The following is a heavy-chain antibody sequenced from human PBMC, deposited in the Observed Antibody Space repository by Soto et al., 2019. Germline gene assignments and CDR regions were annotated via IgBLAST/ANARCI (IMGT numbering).Heavy chain of an antibody. CDR2: MNPNSGNT. Sequence: QVQLVQSGAEVKKPGASVKVSCKASGYTFTSYDINWVRQATGQGLEWMGWMNPNSGNTGYAQKCQGRVTRTRNTSISTAYMELSSRRSEDTAVYYCARRGYSSSWYYYYYYGMDVWGQGTTVTVSS. J-gene: IGHJ6*02. D-gene: IGHD6-13*01. CDR3: ARRGYSSSWYYYYYYGMDV. V-gene: IGHV1-8*01. CDR1: GYTFTSYD.